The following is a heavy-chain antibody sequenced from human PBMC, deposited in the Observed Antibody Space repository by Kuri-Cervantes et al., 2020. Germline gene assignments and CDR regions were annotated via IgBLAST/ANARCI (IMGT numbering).Heavy chain of an antibody. D-gene: IGHD4-23*01. CDR3: ARALTVVTGNYYYYYGMDV. CDR1: GYTFTGYY. CDR2: INPNSGGT. Sequence: ASVKVSCKASGYTFTGYYMHWVRQAPGQGLEWMGWINPNSGGTNYAQKFQGWVTMTRDTSISTAYMELSRLRSDDTAVYYCARALTVVTGNYYYYYGMDVWGQGTKVT. J-gene: IGHJ6*02. V-gene: IGHV1-2*04.